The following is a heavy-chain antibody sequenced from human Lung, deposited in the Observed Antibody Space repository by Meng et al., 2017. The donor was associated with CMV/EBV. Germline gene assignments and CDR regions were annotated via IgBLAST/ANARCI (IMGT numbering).Heavy chain of an antibody. CDR1: GGSVSSGTYY. V-gene: IGHV4-61*01. Sequence: SETLSLXXTVSGGSVSSGTYYWSWIRQPPGKGLEWIGYVYYAGSTNYNPSLESRVTISVNTSKNQFSLKLTSVTAADTAKYYCARFATTVLTTWGPGTLVTVSS. D-gene: IGHD4-17*01. J-gene: IGHJ4*02. CDR3: ARFATTVLTT. CDR2: VYYAGST.